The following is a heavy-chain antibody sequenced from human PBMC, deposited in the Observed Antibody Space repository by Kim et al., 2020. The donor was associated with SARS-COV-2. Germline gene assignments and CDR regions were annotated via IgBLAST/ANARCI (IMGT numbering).Heavy chain of an antibody. D-gene: IGHD2-8*01. CDR1: GGSISSSSYY. Sequence: SETLSLTCTVSGGSISSSSYYWGWIRQPPGKGLEWIGSIYYSGSTYYNPSLKSRVTISVYTSKNQFSLKLSSVTAADTAVYYCARGTPMVYAMGNWFDPWGQGTLVTVSS. CDR2: IYYSGST. J-gene: IGHJ5*02. V-gene: IGHV4-39*01. CDR3: ARGTPMVYAMGNWFDP.